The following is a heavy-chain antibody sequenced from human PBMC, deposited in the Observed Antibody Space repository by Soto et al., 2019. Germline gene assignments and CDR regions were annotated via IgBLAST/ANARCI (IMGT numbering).Heavy chain of an antibody. D-gene: IGHD2-15*01. J-gene: IGHJ3*01. V-gene: IGHV4-38-2*01. CDR3: ARARWYDAFDV. Sequence: PSETLSLTCAVSGFFISSGNYWGWIRKPPGKGLEWIGSIFHGGNTYYNPSLKSRVTISVDMSKNQFSLKLNSVTAAVTALYYCARARWYDAFDVWGQGTVVTVSS. CDR2: IFHGGNT. CDR1: GFFISSGNY.